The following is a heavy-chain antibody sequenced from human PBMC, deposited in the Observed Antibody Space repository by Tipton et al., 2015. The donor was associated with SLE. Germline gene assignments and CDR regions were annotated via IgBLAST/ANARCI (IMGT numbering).Heavy chain of an antibody. CDR3: ARQYYDFCSGYWHDAFDI. V-gene: IGHV4-34*01. D-gene: IGHD3-3*01. CDR2: INHSGST. CDR1: GGSFSGYY. Sequence: TLSLTCAVYGGSFSGYYWSWIRQPPGKGLEWIGEINHSGSTNYNPSLKSRVTISVDTSKNQFSLKLSSVTAADTVVYYCARQYYDFCSGYWHDAFDIWGQVTMVTVSS. J-gene: IGHJ3*02.